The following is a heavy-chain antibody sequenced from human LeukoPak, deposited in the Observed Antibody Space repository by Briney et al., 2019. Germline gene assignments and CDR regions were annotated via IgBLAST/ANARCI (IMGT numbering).Heavy chain of an antibody. CDR2: FDPEDGET. J-gene: IGHJ6*02. CDR1: GYTLTELS. Sequence: ASVKVSCKVSGYTLTELSMHWVRQAPGKGLEWMGGFDPEDGETIYAQKFQGRVTMTEDTSTDTAYMELSSLRSEDTAVYYCATSIGPIFGVPRIVYYYYGMDVWGQGTTVTVSS. CDR3: ATSIGPIFGVPRIVYYYYGMDV. D-gene: IGHD3-3*01. V-gene: IGHV1-24*01.